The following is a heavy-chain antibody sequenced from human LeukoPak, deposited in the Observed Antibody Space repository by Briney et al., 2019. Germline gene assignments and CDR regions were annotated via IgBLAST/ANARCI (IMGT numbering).Heavy chain of an antibody. CDR2: IYPGDSDT. J-gene: IGHJ5*02. V-gene: IGHV5-51*01. D-gene: IGHD2-2*01. Sequence: GESLKISCKGSGYSFTSYWIGWVRQMPGKGLEWMGIIYPGDSDTRYSPSFQGQVTISADKSISTAYLQWSSLKASDTAMYYCARLGQYCSSTSCQGNWFDPWGQGTLVTVSS. CDR3: ARLGQYCSSTSCQGNWFDP. CDR1: GYSFTSYW.